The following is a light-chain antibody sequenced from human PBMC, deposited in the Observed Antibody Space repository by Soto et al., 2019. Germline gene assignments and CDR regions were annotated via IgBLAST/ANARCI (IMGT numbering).Light chain of an antibody. CDR2: GDT. CDR1: SSNIGARYD. Sequence: QSVLTQPPSVSGAPGQRVTLSCTWSSSNIGARYDVHWYQQVPGTAPKLLIYGDTNRPSGVPDRFSGSKSGTSASLAITGLQAEDEAVYYCQSYDSNLTGVVFGGGTKLTVL. CDR3: QSYDSNLTGVV. V-gene: IGLV1-40*01. J-gene: IGLJ2*01.